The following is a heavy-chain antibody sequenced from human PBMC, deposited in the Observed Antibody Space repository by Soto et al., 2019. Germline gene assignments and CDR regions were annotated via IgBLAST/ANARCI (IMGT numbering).Heavy chain of an antibody. J-gene: IGHJ4*02. CDR2: IYPGDSDT. D-gene: IGHD1-26*01. V-gene: IGHV5-51*01. Sequence: PGESLKISCKGSGYSFACHWVAWARQMPEKGLEWIGTIYPGDSDTKYSSAFRGHVTISADTSVSTAYLQWRSLEATDSAIYYCARYSGSYWHYLDFWGQGTLVTVSS. CDR1: GYSFACHW. CDR3: ARYSGSYWHYLDF.